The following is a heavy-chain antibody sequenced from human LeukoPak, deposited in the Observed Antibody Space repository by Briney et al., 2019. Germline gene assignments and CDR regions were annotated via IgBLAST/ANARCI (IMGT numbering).Heavy chain of an antibody. CDR3: ARGGYCSGGRCYYRNFDY. D-gene: IGHD2-15*01. Sequence: SETLSLTCTVSGGSISSYYWSWIRQPPGKGLEWIGYIYYSGSTNYNPSLKSRVTISVDTSKNQFSLKLSSVTAADTAVYYCARGGYCSGGRCYYRNFDYWGQGTLVTVSS. J-gene: IGHJ4*02. CDR1: GGSISSYY. V-gene: IGHV4-59*01. CDR2: IYYSGST.